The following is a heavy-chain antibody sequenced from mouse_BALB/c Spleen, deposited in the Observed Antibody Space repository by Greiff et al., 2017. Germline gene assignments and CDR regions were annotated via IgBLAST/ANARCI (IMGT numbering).Heavy chain of an antibody. CDR2: IYPGDGDT. J-gene: IGHJ1*01. CDR1: GYAFSSYW. Sequence: VQLVESGAELVRPGSSVKISCKASGYAFSSYWMNWVKQRPGQGLEWIGQIYPGDGDTNYNGKFKGKATLTADKSSSTAYMQLSSLTSEDSAVYFCARTIPWYFDVWGAGTTVTVSS. V-gene: IGHV1-80*01. CDR3: ARTIPWYFDV.